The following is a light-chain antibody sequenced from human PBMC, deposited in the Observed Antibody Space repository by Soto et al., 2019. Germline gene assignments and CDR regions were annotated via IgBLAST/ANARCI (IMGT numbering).Light chain of an antibody. CDR2: GNS. J-gene: IGLJ2*01. V-gene: IGLV1-40*01. CDR3: QSYDSSLRV. CDR1: SSNIGAGYD. Sequence: QSVLTQPPSVSGAPGQSVTISCTGSSSNIGAGYDVHWYQQLPGTAPKLLIYGNSNRPSGVPDRFSGSKSGTSASLAITGLQAEDEADYYCQSYDSSLRVFGGGTKLTVL.